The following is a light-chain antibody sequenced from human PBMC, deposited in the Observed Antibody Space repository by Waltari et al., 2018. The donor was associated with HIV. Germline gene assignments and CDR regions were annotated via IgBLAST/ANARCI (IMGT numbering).Light chain of an antibody. V-gene: IGKV3-15*01. Sequence: MTQSPATLSVSPVVTVSFFCRASEDIGDKLAWYQQKRGRAPRLLVSGASSRATGVPARFSGRGSGTEFTLTITGLQSNDSAIYFCQQYSTWPRTFGQGTLV. CDR1: EDIGDK. CDR3: QQYSTWPRT. J-gene: IGKJ1*01. CDR2: GAS.